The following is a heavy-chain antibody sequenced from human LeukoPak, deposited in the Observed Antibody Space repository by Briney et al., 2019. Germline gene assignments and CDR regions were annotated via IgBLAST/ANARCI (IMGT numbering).Heavy chain of an antibody. CDR3: AKDMGGYDEAFDI. CDR2: ISGSGGST. J-gene: IGHJ3*02. Sequence: GGSLRLSCAASGFTFSSYAMSWVRQAPGKGLEWVSAISGSGGSTYYADSVKGRFTISRGNSKNTLYLQMNSLRAEDTAVYYCAKDMGGYDEAFDIWGQGTMVTVSS. D-gene: IGHD5-12*01. CDR1: GFTFSSYA. V-gene: IGHV3-23*01.